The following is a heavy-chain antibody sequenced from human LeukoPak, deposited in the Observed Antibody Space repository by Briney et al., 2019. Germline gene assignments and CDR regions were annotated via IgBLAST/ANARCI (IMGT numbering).Heavy chain of an antibody. Sequence: GGSLRLSCVAPGFTFSNYAMSWVRQAPGKGLEWVSTISGSGGPIYYADSVKGRFTISRDNSKNTLYMQMNSLRAEDTAVYYCAKGGFCSSISCFGGFDPWGQGTLVTVSS. D-gene: IGHD2-2*01. CDR1: GFTFSNYA. V-gene: IGHV3-23*01. CDR3: AKGGFCSSISCFGGFDP. J-gene: IGHJ5*02. CDR2: ISGSGGPI.